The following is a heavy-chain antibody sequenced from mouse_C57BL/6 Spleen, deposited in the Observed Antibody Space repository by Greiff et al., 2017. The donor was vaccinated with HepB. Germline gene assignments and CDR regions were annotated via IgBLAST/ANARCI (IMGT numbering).Heavy chain of an antibody. J-gene: IGHJ1*03. Sequence: VQLKESGPGLVKPSQSLSLTCSVTGYSITSGYYWNWIRQFPGNKLEWMGYISYDGSNNYNPSLKNRISITRDTSKNQFFLKLNSVTTEDTATYYCARVYYYGSSYDWYFDVWGTRTTVTVSS. V-gene: IGHV3-6*01. CDR2: ISYDGSN. CDR1: GYSITSGYY. CDR3: ARVYYYGSSYDWYFDV. D-gene: IGHD1-1*01.